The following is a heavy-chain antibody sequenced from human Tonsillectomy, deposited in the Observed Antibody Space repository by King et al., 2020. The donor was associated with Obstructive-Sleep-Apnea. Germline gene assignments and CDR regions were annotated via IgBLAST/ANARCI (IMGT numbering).Heavy chain of an antibody. J-gene: IGHJ4*02. D-gene: IGHD3-22*01. CDR2: IYYSGST. V-gene: IGHV4-30-4*01. Sequence: QLQESGPGLVKPSQTLSLNCTVSGGSISSGDYYWSWIRQPPGKGLEWIGYIYYSGSTYYNPSLKSRVTISVDTSKNQFSLKLSSVTAADTAVYYCARGGGSSGYYYDYYFDYWGQGTLVTVSS. CDR1: GGSISSGDYY. CDR3: ARGGGSSGYYYDYYFDY.